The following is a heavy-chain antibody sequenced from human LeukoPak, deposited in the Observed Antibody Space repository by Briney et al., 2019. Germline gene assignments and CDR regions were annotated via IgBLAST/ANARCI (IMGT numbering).Heavy chain of an antibody. J-gene: IGHJ4*02. CDR3: ATDGAVAGDY. D-gene: IGHD6-19*01. CDR2: ISDGGGST. Sequence: GGSLRLSCAASGFTFSSYAMSLVRQAPGKGLEWVSAISDGGGSTYYADSVKGRFTISRDNSKNTLYLQMNSLRAEDTAVYYCATDGAVAGDYWGQGTLVTVSS. CDR1: GFTFSSYA. V-gene: IGHV3-23*01.